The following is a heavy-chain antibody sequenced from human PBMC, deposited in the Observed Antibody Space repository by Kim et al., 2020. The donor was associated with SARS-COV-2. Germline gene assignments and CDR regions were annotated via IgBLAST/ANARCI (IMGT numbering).Heavy chain of an antibody. V-gene: IGHV3-9*01. CDR3: AKEEFGEGSSFDY. J-gene: IGHJ4*02. Sequence: GGSLRLSCAASGFTFDDYAMHWVRQAPGKGLEWVSGISWNSGSIGYADSVKGRFTISRDNAKNSLYLQMNSLRAEDTALYYCAKEEFGEGSSFDYWGQGTLVTVSS. CDR1: GFTFDDYA. CDR2: ISWNSGSI. D-gene: IGHD3-10*01.